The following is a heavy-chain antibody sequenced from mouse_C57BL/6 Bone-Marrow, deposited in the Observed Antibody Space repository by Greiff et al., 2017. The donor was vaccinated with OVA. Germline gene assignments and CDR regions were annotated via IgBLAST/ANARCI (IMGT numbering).Heavy chain of an antibody. CDR2: IHPNSGST. V-gene: IGHV1-64*01. Sequence: QVQLQQPGAELVKPGASVKLSCKASGYTFTSYWMHWVKQRPGQGLEWIGMIHPNSGSTNYNEKFKSKATLTVDKSSSTAYIQLSSLTSEDSAVYYCARGVAWFAYWGQGTLVTVSA. CDR3: ARGVAWFAY. J-gene: IGHJ3*01. CDR1: GYTFTSYW.